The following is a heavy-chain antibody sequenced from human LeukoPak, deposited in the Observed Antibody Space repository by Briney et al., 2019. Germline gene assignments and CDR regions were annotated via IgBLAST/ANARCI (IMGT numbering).Heavy chain of an antibody. D-gene: IGHD3-10*01. Sequence: ASVTVSFKTSGYRFITFGSNWVRQAPGQGLEWMGWINPYNGNRYYAKKFQDRFNMTTDTSTSTVYLELQTLTSDDTAIYYCARFQASEFRGFDHWGQGTLITVSS. J-gene: IGHJ4*02. V-gene: IGHV1-18*01. CDR1: GYRFITFG. CDR3: ARFQASEFRGFDH. CDR2: INPYNGNR.